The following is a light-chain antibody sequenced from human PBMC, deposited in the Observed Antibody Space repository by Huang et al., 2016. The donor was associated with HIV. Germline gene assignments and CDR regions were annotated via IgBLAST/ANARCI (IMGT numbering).Light chain of an antibody. CDR3: QYYGTLFT. Sequence: EIILTQSPATLSLSPGERATLSCRARQSVRARNLAWYQQKLGQAPRVLIYGASTRATGIPDRFTASGSGTDFTLTISRLEPEDFAVYYCQYYGTLFTFGQGTEVEIK. V-gene: IGKV3-20*01. CDR1: QSVRARN. CDR2: GAS. J-gene: IGKJ2*01.